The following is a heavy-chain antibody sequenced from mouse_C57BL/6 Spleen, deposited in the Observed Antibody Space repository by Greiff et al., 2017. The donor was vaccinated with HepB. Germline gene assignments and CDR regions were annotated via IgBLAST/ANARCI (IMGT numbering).Heavy chain of an antibody. D-gene: IGHD1-1*01. Sequence: LVESGAELVKPGASVKLSCTASGFNIKDYYMHWVKQRTEQGLEWIGRIDPEDGETKYAPKFQGKATITADTSSNTAYLQLSSLTSEDTAVYYCASSYTVVAKGYAIDYWGQGTSVTVSS. J-gene: IGHJ4*01. CDR3: ASSYTVVAKGYAIDY. V-gene: IGHV14-2*01. CDR1: GFNIKDYY. CDR2: IDPEDGET.